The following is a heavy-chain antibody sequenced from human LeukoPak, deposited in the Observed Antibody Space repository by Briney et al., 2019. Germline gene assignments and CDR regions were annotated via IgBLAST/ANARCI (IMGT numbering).Heavy chain of an antibody. CDR2: MNIDGSEK. J-gene: IGHJ4*02. Sequence: GGSLRLSCAASGFTFSSYWMGWVRQAPGKRLEWEANMNIDGSEKYYADSAKGRFTISRDNARNSVYLQMNSLRVEDTAVYYCARDPVEWELLLDYWGQGTLATVSS. CDR1: GFTFSSYW. CDR3: ARDPVEWELLLDY. V-gene: IGHV3-7*01. D-gene: IGHD1-26*01.